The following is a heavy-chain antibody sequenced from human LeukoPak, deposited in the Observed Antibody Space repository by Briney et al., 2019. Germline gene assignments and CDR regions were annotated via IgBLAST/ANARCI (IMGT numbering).Heavy chain of an antibody. J-gene: IGHJ4*02. D-gene: IGHD6-19*01. CDR1: GFTFSSYG. CDR3: AKDGRTSGWPDY. V-gene: IGHV3-30*18. CDR2: ISYDGSNK. Sequence: GGSLRLSCAASGFTFSSYGMHWVRQAPGKGLEWVAVISYDGSNKYYADSVKGRFTISRDNSKNTLYLQMNSLRAEDTAVYYCAKDGRTSGWPDYWGQETLVTVSS.